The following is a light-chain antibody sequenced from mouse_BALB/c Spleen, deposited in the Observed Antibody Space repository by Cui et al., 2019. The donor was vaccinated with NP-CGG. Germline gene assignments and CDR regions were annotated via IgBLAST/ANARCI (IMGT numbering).Light chain of an antibody. J-gene: IGKJ1*01. CDR3: QHWSGSPRT. V-gene: IGKV4-68*01. CDR1: SSVSY. Sequence: QLVLTQSPALLSPSPGDTLTITCSPSSSVSYMSWFQHKPGSSPKLLIYSISNLASGVPGRFSGSGSGTSYSLTISSVKAEDAATYYGQHWSGSPRTFGGGTKLEIK. CDR2: SIS.